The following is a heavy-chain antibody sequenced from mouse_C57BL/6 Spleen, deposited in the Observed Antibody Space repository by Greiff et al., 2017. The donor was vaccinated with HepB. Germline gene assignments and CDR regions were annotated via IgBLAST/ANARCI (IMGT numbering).Heavy chain of an antibody. CDR3: AGGLRRGAWFAY. D-gene: IGHD2-4*01. CDR2: INPSTGGT. V-gene: IGHV1-42*01. Sequence: EVQLQQSGPELVKPGASVKISCKASGYSFTGYYMNWVKQSPEKSLEWIGEINPSTGGTTYNQKFKAKATLTVDKSSSTAYMQLKGLTSEDSAVYYCAGGLRRGAWFAYWGQGTLVTVSA. CDR1: GYSFTGYY. J-gene: IGHJ3*01.